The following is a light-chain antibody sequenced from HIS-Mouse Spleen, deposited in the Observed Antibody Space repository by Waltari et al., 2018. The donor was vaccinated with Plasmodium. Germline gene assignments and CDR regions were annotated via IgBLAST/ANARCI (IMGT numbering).Light chain of an antibody. V-gene: IGLV3-10*01. CDR3: YSTDSSGNHRV. Sequence: SYELPQPPSVSVSPGQTARITCSGDALPQKYDYWYQQKSGQAPVLVIYEDSKRPSGIPERFSGSSSGTMATLTISGAQVEDEADYYCYSTDSSGNHRVFGGGTKLTVL. CDR2: EDS. CDR1: ALPQKY. J-gene: IGLJ3*02.